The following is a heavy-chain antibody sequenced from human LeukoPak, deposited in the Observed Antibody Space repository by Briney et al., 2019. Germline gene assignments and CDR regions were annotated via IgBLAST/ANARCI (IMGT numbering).Heavy chain of an antibody. CDR2: ISGDGGST. CDR1: GFTFDDYA. Sequence: GGSLRLSCAASGFTFDDYAMHWVRQAPGKGLEWVSLISGDGGSTYYADSVKGRFTISRDNGKNSLYLQMNSLRTEDTALYYCAKDLYSSSWPEGFDYWGQGTLVTVSS. CDR3: AKDLYSSSWPEGFDY. J-gene: IGHJ4*02. D-gene: IGHD6-13*01. V-gene: IGHV3-43*02.